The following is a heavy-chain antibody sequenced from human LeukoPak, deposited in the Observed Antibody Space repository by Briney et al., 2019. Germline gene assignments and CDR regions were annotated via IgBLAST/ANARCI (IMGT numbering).Heavy chain of an antibody. CDR1: GFTVSSNY. CDR2: IYSGGST. V-gene: IGHV3-66*02. J-gene: IGHJ3*02. CDR3: ARAGWDRVTMVRGVPLDI. Sequence: GGSLRLSCAASGFTVSSNYMGWVRQAPGKGLEWVSVIYSGGSTYYADSVKGRFTISRDNSKNTLYLQMNSLRAEDTAVYYCARAGWDRVTMVRGVPLDIWGQGTMVTVSS. D-gene: IGHD3-10*01.